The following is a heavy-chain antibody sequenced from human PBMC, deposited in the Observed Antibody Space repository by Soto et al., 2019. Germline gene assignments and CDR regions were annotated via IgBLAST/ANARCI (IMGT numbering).Heavy chain of an antibody. J-gene: IGHJ4*02. Sequence: ASETLSLTCTVSGGSISSYYWSWIRQPPGKGLEWIGYIYYSGSTNYNPSLKSRVTISVDTSKNQFSLKLSSVTAADTAVYYCARRKLGLSAAIDYWGQGTLVTVSS. D-gene: IGHD6-13*01. CDR2: IYYSGST. V-gene: IGHV4-59*08. CDR1: GGSISSYY. CDR3: ARRKLGLSAAIDY.